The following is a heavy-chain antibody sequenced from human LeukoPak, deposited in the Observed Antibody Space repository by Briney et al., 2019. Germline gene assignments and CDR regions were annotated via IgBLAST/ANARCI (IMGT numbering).Heavy chain of an antibody. CDR1: GFTFEDYA. D-gene: IGHD3-3*01. Sequence: LGGSLRLSCAASGFTFEDYAMHWVRQGPGKGLEWVSLISGNGNNIYYADSVKGRFTISRDNSKNSLYLQMNSLRTEDTALYYCAKDLPQYYDFWSGYYGGFDYWGQGTLVTVSS. V-gene: IGHV3-43*02. CDR2: ISGNGNNI. J-gene: IGHJ4*02. CDR3: AKDLPQYYDFWSGYYGGFDY.